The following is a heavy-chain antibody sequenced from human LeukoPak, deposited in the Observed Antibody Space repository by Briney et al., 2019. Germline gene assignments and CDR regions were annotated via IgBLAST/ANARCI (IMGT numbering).Heavy chain of an antibody. CDR3: AKGHGDSFDY. V-gene: IGHV3-23*01. J-gene: IGHJ4*02. CDR2: ISGSGGST. CDR1: GLTFSRYA. D-gene: IGHD7-27*01. Sequence: PGGSPRLSCAASGLTFSRYAMNWVRQAPGKGLEWVSAISGSGGSTYYADSVKGRFTISRDNSKNTLYLQMNSLRAEDTAVYYCAKGHGDSFDYWGQGALVTVSS.